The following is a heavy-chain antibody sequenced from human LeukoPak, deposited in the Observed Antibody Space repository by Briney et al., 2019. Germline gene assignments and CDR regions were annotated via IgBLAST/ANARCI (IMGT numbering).Heavy chain of an antibody. V-gene: IGHV3-23*01. CDR2: ISGSGGST. Sequence: GGSLRLSCAASGFTFSSYAMSWVRQAPGKGLEWVSAISGSGGSTYYADSVKGRFTISRDNSKNTLYLQMNSLRAEDTAVYYRAKGAARDLPPYYYYYMDVWGKGTTVTISS. D-gene: IGHD6-25*01. CDR3: AKGAARDLPPYYYYYMDV. J-gene: IGHJ6*03. CDR1: GFTFSSYA.